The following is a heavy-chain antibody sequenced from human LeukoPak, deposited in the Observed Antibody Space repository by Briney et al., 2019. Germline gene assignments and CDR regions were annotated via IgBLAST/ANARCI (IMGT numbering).Heavy chain of an antibody. CDR1: GGSISSGGYY. CDR2: IYYSGST. D-gene: IGHD2/OR15-2a*01. V-gene: IGHV4-31*03. Sequence: SQTLSLTCTVSGGSISSGGYYWSWIRQHPGKGLEWIGYIYYSGSTCYNPSLKSRVTISVDTSRNQFSLKLSSVTAADTAVYYCARDVAGASTNWFDPWGQGTLVTVSS. CDR3: ARDVAGASTNWFDP. J-gene: IGHJ5*02.